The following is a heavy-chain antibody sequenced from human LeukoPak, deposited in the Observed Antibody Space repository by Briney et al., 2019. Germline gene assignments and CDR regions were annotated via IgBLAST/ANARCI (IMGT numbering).Heavy chain of an antibody. CDR3: ARDRHDYGVLDAFDI. J-gene: IGHJ3*02. D-gene: IGHD4-17*01. CDR2: IYYSGST. CDR1: GGSISSYY. V-gene: IGHV4-59*01. Sequence: SETLSLTCTVSGGSISSYYWSWIRQPPGKGLEWIGYIYYSGSTNYNPSLKSRVTISVDTSKNQFSLKLSSVTAADTAVYYCARDRHDYGVLDAFDIWGQGTMVTVSS.